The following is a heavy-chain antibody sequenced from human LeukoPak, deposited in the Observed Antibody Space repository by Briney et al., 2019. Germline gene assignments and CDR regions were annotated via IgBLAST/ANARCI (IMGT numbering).Heavy chain of an antibody. V-gene: IGHV1-8*01. CDR3: ARGVGGLGNMDV. CDR2: MSPKSGNT. Sequence: GASVKVSCKASGYTFISYDIDWVRQATGQGLEWMGWMSPKSGNTGYAQKFQGRVTMTRNTSINTAYLELSSLRSDDTAVYFCARGVGGLGNMDVWGKGTTVIISS. CDR1: GYTFISYD. D-gene: IGHD3-16*01. J-gene: IGHJ6*03.